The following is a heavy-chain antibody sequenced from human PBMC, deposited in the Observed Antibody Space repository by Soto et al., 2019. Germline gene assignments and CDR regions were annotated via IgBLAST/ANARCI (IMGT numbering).Heavy chain of an antibody. D-gene: IGHD5-18*01. CDR3: RAYSYGQGFDY. Sequence: PGGSLRLSCEASGFTFTAYDMNWVRQAPGKGLEWVSVVNGNGGSTYYADSVKGRFSISRDDSKNTAYLQMNSLRAEDTAVYYCRAYSYGQGFDYWGQGTLVTVSS. CDR1: GFTFTAYD. V-gene: IGHV3-23*01. CDR2: VNGNGGST. J-gene: IGHJ4*02.